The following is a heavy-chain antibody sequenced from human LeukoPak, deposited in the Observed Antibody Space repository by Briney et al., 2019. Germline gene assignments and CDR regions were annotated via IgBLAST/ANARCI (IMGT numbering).Heavy chain of an antibody. V-gene: IGHV4-4*09. D-gene: IGHD6-13*01. CDR1: GGSISSYY. J-gene: IGHJ4*02. Sequence: PSETLSLTRTVSGGSISSYYWSWIRQPPRKGLEWIGYIYSSGSTNYNPSLKSRVTISVDTSKKQFSLKLSSVTAADTALYYCARTYSSSSNFDYWGQGTLVTVSS. CDR3: ARTYSSSSNFDY. CDR2: IYSSGST.